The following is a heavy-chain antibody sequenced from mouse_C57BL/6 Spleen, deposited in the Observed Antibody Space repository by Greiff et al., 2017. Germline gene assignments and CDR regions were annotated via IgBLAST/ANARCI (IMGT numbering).Heavy chain of an antibody. Sequence: QVQLKQSGPELVKPGASVKISCKASGYAFSSSWMNWVKQRPGKGLEWIGRIYPGDGDTNYNGKFKGKATLTADKSSSPAYMQLSSLTSEDSAVYFCARSGVYYGNYHYAMDYWGQGTSVTVSS. CDR3: ARSGVYYGNYHYAMDY. J-gene: IGHJ4*01. V-gene: IGHV1-82*01. CDR1: GYAFSSSW. CDR2: IYPGDGDT. D-gene: IGHD2-1*01.